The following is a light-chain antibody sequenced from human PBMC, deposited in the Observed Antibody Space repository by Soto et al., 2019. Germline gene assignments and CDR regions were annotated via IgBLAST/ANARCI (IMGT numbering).Light chain of an antibody. CDR3: QVWDSSSDHVV. CDR2: DDS. J-gene: IGLJ2*01. V-gene: IGLV3-21*02. Sequence: SYELTQPPSVSVAPGQTAKSTCGGNNIGSKSAHGYQQKPGQAPVLVVYDDSDRPSGIPERFSGSNSGNTATLTISRVEAGDEADYYCQVWDSSSDHVVFGGGTKLTVL. CDR1: NIGSKS.